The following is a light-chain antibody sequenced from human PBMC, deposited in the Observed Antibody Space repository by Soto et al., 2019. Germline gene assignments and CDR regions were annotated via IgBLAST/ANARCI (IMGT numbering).Light chain of an antibody. J-gene: IGLJ1*01. CDR2: LDH. CDR3: AAWDDGLNAYV. V-gene: IGLV1-47*02. CDR1: YSNIGTFY. Sequence: QSVLTQPPSASSTPGQRVTISCSGSYSNIGTFYVYWYQLLPGSAPRLLVYLDHQRPSGVPDRFSGSKSGTSASLAISGLRSEDEGDYFCAAWDDGLNAYVFGTGTKVTVL.